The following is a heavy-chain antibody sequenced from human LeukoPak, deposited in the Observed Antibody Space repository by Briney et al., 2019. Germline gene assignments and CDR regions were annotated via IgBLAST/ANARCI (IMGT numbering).Heavy chain of an antibody. Sequence: GGSLRLSCVASGVTLSNYAMSWARQAPGKGLEWVSGISSSGSGGNTYYADSVKGRFTVSRDISKNTVYLQMNGLKAEDTAVYYCARDDCSTTPCYAYWGQGTLVTVSS. CDR3: ARDDCSTTPCYAY. CDR2: ISSSGSGGNT. J-gene: IGHJ4*02. D-gene: IGHD2-2*01. CDR1: GVTLSNYA. V-gene: IGHV3-23*01.